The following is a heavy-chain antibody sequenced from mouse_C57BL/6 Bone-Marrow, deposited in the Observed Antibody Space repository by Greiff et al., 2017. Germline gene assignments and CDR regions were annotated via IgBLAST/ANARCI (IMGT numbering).Heavy chain of an antibody. V-gene: IGHV1-62-2*01. CDR1: GYTFTEYT. D-gene: IGHD2-5*01. J-gene: IGHJ4*01. CDR3: ARHEEGYSNYGAMDY. CDR2: FYPGSGSI. Sequence: VQLQQSGAELVKPGASVKLSCKASGYTFTEYTIHWVKQRSGQGLEWIGWFYPGSGSIKYNEKFKDKATLTADKSSSTVYMELSRLASEDAAVYFGARHEEGYSNYGAMDYWGQGTSGTVSS.